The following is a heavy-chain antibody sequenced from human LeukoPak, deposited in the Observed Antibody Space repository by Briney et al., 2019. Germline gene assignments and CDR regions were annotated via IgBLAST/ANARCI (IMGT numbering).Heavy chain of an antibody. Sequence: PSETLSLTCTVSGYSISSGYYWGWIRQSSGKGLEWIGYIYYKGSTNYNPSLKSRVTISVDTSKNQFSLKLSSVTAADTAVYFCARSYGSGSYFDYWGQGTLVTVSS. CDR3: ARSYGSGSYFDY. V-gene: IGHV4-61*01. CDR2: IYYKGST. CDR1: GYSISSGYY. J-gene: IGHJ4*02. D-gene: IGHD3-10*01.